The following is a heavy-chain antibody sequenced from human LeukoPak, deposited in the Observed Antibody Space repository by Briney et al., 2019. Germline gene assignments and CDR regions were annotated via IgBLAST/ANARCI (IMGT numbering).Heavy chain of an antibody. D-gene: IGHD3-22*01. V-gene: IGHV1-2*02. CDR2: INPNTGGT. Sequence: VASVKVSCKTSGYTFTDYYIHWVRQAPGQGLEWMGWINPNTGGTKYGQNFQGRVTMTRDTSISTVYMDLSRLRSDDTAVYYCARDLGDSRAYSNDYWGQGTLVTVSS. J-gene: IGHJ4*02. CDR1: GYTFTDYY. CDR3: ARDLGDSRAYSNDY.